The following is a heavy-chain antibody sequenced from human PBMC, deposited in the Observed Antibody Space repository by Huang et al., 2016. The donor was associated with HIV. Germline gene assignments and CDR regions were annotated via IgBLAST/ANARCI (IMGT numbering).Heavy chain of an antibody. J-gene: IGHJ4*02. CDR3: ARQVDGFRSHFDF. CDR1: GYGFSCFW. Sequence: EVLLVQSGAELKEPGESLKISCKASGYGFSCFWIGWGGQKHGKGLEWMGIIYPRDSETTYRPSFDGQVTISADKSTRTAYLQWESLKAPDTAIYFCARQVDGFRSHFDFWGQGTLVSVSS. V-gene: IGHV5-51*01. CDR2: IYPRDSET. D-gene: IGHD5-18*01.